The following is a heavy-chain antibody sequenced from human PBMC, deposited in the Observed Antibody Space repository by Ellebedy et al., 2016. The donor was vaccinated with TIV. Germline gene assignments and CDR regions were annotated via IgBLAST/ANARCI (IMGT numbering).Heavy chain of an antibody. D-gene: IGHD7-27*01. Sequence: MPSETLSLTCTVSGGSISSYYWSWIRQPPGKGLEWIGYIYYSGSTNYNPSLKSLVTISVDTSKNQFSLKLSSVTAADTAVYYCARHRAMTGEVDYWGQGTLVTVSS. V-gene: IGHV4-59*08. CDR1: GGSISSYY. CDR2: IYYSGST. J-gene: IGHJ4*02. CDR3: ARHRAMTGEVDY.